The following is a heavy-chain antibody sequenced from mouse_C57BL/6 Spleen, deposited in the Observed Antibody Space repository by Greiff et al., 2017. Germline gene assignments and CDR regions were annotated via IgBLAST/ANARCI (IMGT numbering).Heavy chain of an antibody. D-gene: IGHD1-1*01. Sequence: EVKLMESGGGLVQPGGSLKLSCAASGFTFSDYGMAWVRQAPRKGPEWVAFISNLAYSIYYADTVTGRFTISSENATNTLYLEMSSLRSEYTAMYYCARQKGIITTEGNAMDYWGQGTSVTVSS. J-gene: IGHJ4*01. CDR2: ISNLAYSI. V-gene: IGHV5-15*01. CDR1: GFTFSDYG. CDR3: ARQKGIITTEGNAMDY.